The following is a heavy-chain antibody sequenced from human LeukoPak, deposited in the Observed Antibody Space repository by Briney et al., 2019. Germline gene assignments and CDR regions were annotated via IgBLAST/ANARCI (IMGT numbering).Heavy chain of an antibody. D-gene: IGHD3-22*01. J-gene: IGHJ4*02. Sequence: GGSLRLSCTASGFTFGDYAMSWFRQAPGKGLEWVGFIRGKAYGGTTEYAASVKGRFTISRDDSKSIAYLQMNSLKTEDTAVYYCTRTYYYDSSEAYLGQGTLVTVSS. CDR2: IRGKAYGGTT. CDR3: TRTYYYDSSEAY. CDR1: GFTFGDYA. V-gene: IGHV3-49*03.